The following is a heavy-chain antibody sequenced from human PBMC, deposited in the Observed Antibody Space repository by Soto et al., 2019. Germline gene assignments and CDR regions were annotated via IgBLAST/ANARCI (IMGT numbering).Heavy chain of an antibody. CDR1: GYTFTRYA. V-gene: IGHV1-3*01. J-gene: IGHJ4*02. D-gene: IGHD2-21*02. CDR2: INAGNGNT. CDR3: ARSIVVVTALDY. Sequence: ASVKVSCKASGYTFTRYAMHWVRQAPGQRLEWMGWINAGNGNTKYSQKFQGRVTITRDTSASTAYMELRSLRSEDTAVYYCARSIVVVTALDYWGQGTLVTVSS.